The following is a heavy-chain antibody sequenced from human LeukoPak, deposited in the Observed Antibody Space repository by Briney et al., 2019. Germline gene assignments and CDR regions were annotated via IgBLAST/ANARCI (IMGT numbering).Heavy chain of an antibody. Sequence: GGSLRLSCGASGLTFSSYVMSWVRPAAGKGLEWVWGRSSSGGRTYYADSAKGRFTISRDNSKNTLYLQMNSLRAEDTAVYYCATQTDIVATRNWGQGTLVTVSS. CDR1: GLTFSSYV. D-gene: IGHD5-12*01. CDR3: ATQTDIVATRN. V-gene: IGHV3-23*01. CDR2: RSSSGGRT. J-gene: IGHJ4*02.